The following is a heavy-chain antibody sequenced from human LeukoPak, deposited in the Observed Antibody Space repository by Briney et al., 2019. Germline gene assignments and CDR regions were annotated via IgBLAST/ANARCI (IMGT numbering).Heavy chain of an antibody. CDR3: TTYSRGASDY. CDR2: IWYDGSNY. D-gene: IGHD1-26*01. Sequence: GGSLRLSCAASGFTFSSYVIHWVRQAPGKGLEWVAGIWYDGSNYYYADSVKGRFTISRDNSKNTLYLQMNSLSTEDTALYYCTTYSRGASDYWGQGTLVTVSS. V-gene: IGHV3-33*01. CDR1: GFTFSSYV. J-gene: IGHJ4*02.